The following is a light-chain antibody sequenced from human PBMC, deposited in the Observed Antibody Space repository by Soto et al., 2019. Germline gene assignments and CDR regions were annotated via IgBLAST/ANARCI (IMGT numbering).Light chain of an antibody. CDR2: AAS. CDR1: QGISSY. Sequence: DIQMTQSPSSLSASVGDRVTITCRASQGISSYLAWYQQKPGKVPKLLIYAASTLQSGVPSRCSGSGSETVFTLTISSLQPEDVATYYSQKYNSAPQTYGQGTRVDIK. V-gene: IGKV1-27*01. CDR3: QKYNSAPQT. J-gene: IGKJ1*01.